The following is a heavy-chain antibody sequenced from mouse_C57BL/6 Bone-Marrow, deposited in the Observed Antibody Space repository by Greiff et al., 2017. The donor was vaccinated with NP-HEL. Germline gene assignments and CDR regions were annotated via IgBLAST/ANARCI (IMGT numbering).Heavy chain of an antibody. CDR3: ARYDHYYGSSYGY. CDR2: IYPRSGNT. V-gene: IGHV1-81*01. Sequence: VQLQQSGAELARPGASVKLSCTASGYTFTSYGISWVKQRTGQGLEWIGEIYPRSGNTYYNEKFKGKATLTADKSSSTAYMELRSLTSEDSAVYFCARYDHYYGSSYGYWGQGTTLTVSS. J-gene: IGHJ2*01. D-gene: IGHD1-1*01. CDR1: GYTFTSYG.